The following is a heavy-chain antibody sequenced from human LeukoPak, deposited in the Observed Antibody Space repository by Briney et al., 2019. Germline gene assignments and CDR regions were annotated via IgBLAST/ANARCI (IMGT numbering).Heavy chain of an antibody. CDR2: INSDGSST. Sequence: GGSLRLSCAASGFTFSSYWMHWVRQAPGKGLVWVSRINSDGSSTNYADSVKGRFTISRDNAKHTLYLQMNSLRAEHTAVYYRARGGSGSYYPIDYWGQGTLVTVSS. J-gene: IGHJ4*02. CDR3: ARGGSGSYYPIDY. CDR1: GFTFSSYW. V-gene: IGHV3-74*01. D-gene: IGHD3-10*01.